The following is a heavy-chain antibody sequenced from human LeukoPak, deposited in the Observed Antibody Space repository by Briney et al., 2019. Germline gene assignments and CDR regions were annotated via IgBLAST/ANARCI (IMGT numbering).Heavy chain of an antibody. J-gene: IGHJ3*02. Sequence: GGSLRLSCAASGFTFSSYGMHWVRQALGKGLEWVAVISYDGSNKYYADSVKGRFTISRDNSKNTLYLQMNSLRAEDTAVYYCARDHNRWLVRGHAAFDIWGQGTPVTVSS. CDR1: GFTFSSYG. D-gene: IGHD6-19*01. CDR2: ISYDGSNK. V-gene: IGHV3-30*03. CDR3: ARDHNRWLVRGHAAFDI.